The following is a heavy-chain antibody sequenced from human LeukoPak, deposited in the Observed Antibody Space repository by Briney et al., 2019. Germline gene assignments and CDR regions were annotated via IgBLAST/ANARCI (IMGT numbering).Heavy chain of an antibody. CDR2: ISYDGSNK. V-gene: IGHV3-30*04. J-gene: IGHJ4*02. CDR1: GFTFGDYA. Sequence: GGSLRLSCTASGFTFGDYAMSWVRQAPGKGLEWVAVISYDGSNKYYADSVKGRFTISRDNSKNTLYLQMNSLRAEDTAVYYCSSGWYYFDYWGQGTLVTVSS. CDR3: SSGWYYFDY. D-gene: IGHD6-19*01.